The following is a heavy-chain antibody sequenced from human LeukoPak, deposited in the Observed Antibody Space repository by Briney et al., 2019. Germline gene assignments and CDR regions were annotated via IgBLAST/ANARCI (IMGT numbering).Heavy chain of an antibody. V-gene: IGHV1-18*01. Sequence: ASVKVSCKASGYTFTSYGISWVRQAPGQGLEWMGWISAYNGNTNYAQKLQGRVTMTTDTSTSTAYMELRSLRSDDTAVYYCARGGIRDIVVVPAAHNWFDPWGQGTLVTVSS. D-gene: IGHD2-2*01. J-gene: IGHJ5*02. CDR1: GYTFTSYG. CDR2: ISAYNGNT. CDR3: ARGGIRDIVVVPAAHNWFDP.